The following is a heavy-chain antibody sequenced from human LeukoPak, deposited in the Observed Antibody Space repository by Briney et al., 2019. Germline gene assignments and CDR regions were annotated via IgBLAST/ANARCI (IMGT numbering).Heavy chain of an antibody. V-gene: IGHV4-59*01. CDR3: ARAPYGPRRYYFDY. CDR1: GGSISSYY. Sequence: PSETLSLTCTVSGGSISSYYWSWIRQPPGKELEWIGYIYYSGSTNYNPSLKSRVTISVDTSKNQFSLKLSSATAADTAVYYCARAPYGPRRYYFDYWGQGTLVTVSS. J-gene: IGHJ4*02. D-gene: IGHD3-10*01. CDR2: IYYSGST.